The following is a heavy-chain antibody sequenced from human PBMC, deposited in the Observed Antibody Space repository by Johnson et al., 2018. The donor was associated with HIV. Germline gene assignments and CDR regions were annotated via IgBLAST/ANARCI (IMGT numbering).Heavy chain of an antibody. D-gene: IGHD6-6*01. CDR2: IDTAGDT. Sequence: VQVVESGGGLVQPGGSLRLSCAASGFTLSSYDMHWVRQATGKGLEWVSEIDTAGDTYYPGPVKGRFTISRDNAKNSLYLQMNSLRAEDTAVYYCARANGQLGGAFDIWGQGTLVTVSS. CDR3: ARANGQLGGAFDI. V-gene: IGHV3-13*04. CDR1: GFTLSSYD. J-gene: IGHJ3*02.